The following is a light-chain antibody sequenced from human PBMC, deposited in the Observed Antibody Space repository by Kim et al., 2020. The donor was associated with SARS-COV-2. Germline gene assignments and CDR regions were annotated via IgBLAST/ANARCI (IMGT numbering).Light chain of an antibody. CDR3: QVWDSSSDLLV. V-gene: IGLV3-21*04. CDR1: NVGSKR. CDR2: YDS. J-gene: IGLJ2*01. Sequence: APGKTATITCGGKNVGSKRVRWYQQKPGQAPVLVIYYDSDRPSGIPERVSGSNSGNTATLTISRVEAGDEADYYCQVWDSSSDLLVFGGGTQLTVL.